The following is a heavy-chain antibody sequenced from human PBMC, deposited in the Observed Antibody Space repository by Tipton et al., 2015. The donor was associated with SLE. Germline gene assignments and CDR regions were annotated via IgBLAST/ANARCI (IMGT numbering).Heavy chain of an antibody. J-gene: IGHJ3*01. CDR1: GASISDHY. Sequence: TLSLTCTVSGASISDHYWTWIRQPPGKGLEWIGSIYYTGSTYYSPSLKSRVTISVDTSKNLFSLNVDSVTAADTAVYFCATSVYSSNYFGSFDLWGQGTMVTVSS. CDR3: ATSVYSSNYFGSFDL. CDR2: IYYTGST. D-gene: IGHD6-13*01. V-gene: IGHV4-59*11.